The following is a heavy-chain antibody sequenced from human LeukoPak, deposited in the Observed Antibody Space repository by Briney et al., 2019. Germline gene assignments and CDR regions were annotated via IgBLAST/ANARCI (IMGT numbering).Heavy chain of an antibody. D-gene: IGHD1-14*01. CDR2: ISSGDSAI. Sequence: GGSLRLSCAASGFTFSSYEMNWVRQAPGKGLEWVSYISSGDSAIYYADSVKGRFTISGDNAKNSLYLQMNSLRAEDTAVYYCARGQYKLDAFDIWGQGTMVTVSS. J-gene: IGHJ3*02. V-gene: IGHV3-48*03. CDR3: ARGQYKLDAFDI. CDR1: GFTFSSYE.